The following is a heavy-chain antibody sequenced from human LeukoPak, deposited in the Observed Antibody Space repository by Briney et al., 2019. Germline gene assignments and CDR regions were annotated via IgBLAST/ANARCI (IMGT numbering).Heavy chain of an antibody. CDR3: AKDNRRHYTSGPNPDSLH. J-gene: IGHJ4*02. V-gene: IGHV3-53*01. CDR1: GFTVSSIH. Sequence: PGGSLRLSCAASGFTVSSIHMVWVRQAPGKGLEWVSVTYTGGNSYYADSVKGRFIISRDNAKNSLYLQMNSLRVEDTAFYYCAKDNRRHYTSGPNPDSLHWGQGALVTVSS. D-gene: IGHD6-19*01. CDR2: TYTGGNS.